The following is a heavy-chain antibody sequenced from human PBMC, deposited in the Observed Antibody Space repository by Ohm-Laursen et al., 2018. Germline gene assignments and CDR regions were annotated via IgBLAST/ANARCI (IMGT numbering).Heavy chain of an antibody. CDR3: ARDSIASYF. V-gene: IGHV3-7*01. J-gene: IGHJ4*02. Sequence: GSLSLSCTATGFTSASYWMTWVRQAPAQGLGWVANINHDGSEKYYVDSVKGRFTISRDNAKNSLYLQMDSLRVEDTAVYFCARDSIASYFWGQGTLVTVSS. CDR1: GFTSASYW. CDR2: INHDGSEK. D-gene: IGHD2-21*01.